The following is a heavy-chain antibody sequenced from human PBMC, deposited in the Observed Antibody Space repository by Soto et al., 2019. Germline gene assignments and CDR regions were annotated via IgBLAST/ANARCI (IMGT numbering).Heavy chain of an antibody. CDR3: ARNYVEMATIWGAFDI. CDR2: ISYDGSNK. Sequence: GGSLRLSCAASGFTFSSYAMHWVRQAPGKGLEWVAVISYDGSNKYYADSVKGRFTISRDNSKNTLYLQMNSLRAEDTAVYYCARNYVEMATIWGAFDIWGQGTLVTVSS. V-gene: IGHV3-30-3*01. J-gene: IGHJ4*02. CDR1: GFTFSSYA. D-gene: IGHD5-12*01.